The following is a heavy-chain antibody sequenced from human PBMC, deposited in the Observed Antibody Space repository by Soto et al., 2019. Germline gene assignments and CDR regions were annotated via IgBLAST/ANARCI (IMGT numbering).Heavy chain of an antibody. CDR2: ISYDGSNQ. CDR3: ARGVTYYYDSSGYPAGQ. J-gene: IGHJ4*02. V-gene: IGHV3-30-3*01. CDR1: GFTFSSYA. D-gene: IGHD3-22*01. Sequence: QVQLVESGGGVVQPGRSLRLSCAASGFTFSSYAMHWVRQAPGKGLEWVAVISYDGSNQYYADSVKGRFTISRDNSKNTLYLQMNSLRAEDTAVYYCARGVTYYYDSSGYPAGQWGQGTLVTVSS.